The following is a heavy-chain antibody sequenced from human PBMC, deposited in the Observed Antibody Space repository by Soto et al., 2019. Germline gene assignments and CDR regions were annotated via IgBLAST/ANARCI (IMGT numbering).Heavy chain of an antibody. Sequence: GGSLRLSCAASGFTFSNYVMSWVRQAPGKGLEWVSGISGSGGTTYDADSVKGRFTITRDNSKNTVYLQMNSLRAEDTAVYYCARGVSPVTTMWFDPWGQGTLVTVS. V-gene: IGHV3-23*01. J-gene: IGHJ5*02. CDR2: ISGSGGTT. CDR1: GFTFSNYV. D-gene: IGHD4-4*01. CDR3: ARGVSPVTTMWFDP.